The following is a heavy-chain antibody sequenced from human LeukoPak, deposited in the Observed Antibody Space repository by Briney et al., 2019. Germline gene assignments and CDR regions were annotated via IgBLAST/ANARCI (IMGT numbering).Heavy chain of an antibody. V-gene: IGHV3-23*01. CDR3: AKGFSVADYYFDY. CDR2: ISGSGGST. Sequence: GGSLRLSCAASGFTFSSYAMSWVRQAPGKGLEWVSAISGSGGSTYYADSVKGRFTISRDDSKNTLYLQMNSLRAEDTAVYYCAKGFSVADYYFDYWGQGTLVTVSS. CDR1: GFTFSSYA. J-gene: IGHJ4*02. D-gene: IGHD6-19*01.